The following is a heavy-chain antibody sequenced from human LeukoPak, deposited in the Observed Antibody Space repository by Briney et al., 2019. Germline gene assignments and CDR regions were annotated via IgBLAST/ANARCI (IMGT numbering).Heavy chain of an antibody. CDR3: TRGSIYEFDY. CDR2: VYYTGGT. J-gene: IGHJ4*02. V-gene: IGHV4-59*01. CDR1: GFTFSSYA. D-gene: IGHD3-3*02. Sequence: GSLRLSCAASGFTFSSYAMSWVRQAPGKGLEWVGYVYYTGGTNYNPSLESRVTISVDRSRDQFSLRLSSVTAADTAVYFCTRGSIYEFDYWGRGTLVTVSS.